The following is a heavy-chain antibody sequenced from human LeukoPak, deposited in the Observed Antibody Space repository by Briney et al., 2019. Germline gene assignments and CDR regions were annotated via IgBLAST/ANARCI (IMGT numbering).Heavy chain of an antibody. CDR2: IIPILGIA. J-gene: IGHJ4*02. CDR3: ASSEGGVVAATYHFDY. V-gene: IGHV1-69*04. CDR1: GGTFSSYA. D-gene: IGHD2-15*01. Sequence: SVKVSCKASGGTFSSYAISWVRQAPGQGLEWMGRIIPILGIANYAQKFQVRVTITADKSTSTAYMELSSLRSEDTAVYYCASSEGGVVAATYHFDYWGQGTLVTVSS.